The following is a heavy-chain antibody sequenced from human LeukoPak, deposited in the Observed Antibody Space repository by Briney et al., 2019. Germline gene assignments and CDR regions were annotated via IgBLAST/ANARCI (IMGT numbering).Heavy chain of an antibody. CDR3: ARDGLAAATLHWCFDL. V-gene: IGHV3-21*01. CDR2: ISSSSSYI. Sequence: PGGSLRLSCAASGFTFSNTWMTWVRQAPGKGLEWVSSISSSSSYIYYADSVKGRFTISRDNARNSLYLQMNSLRAEDTAVYYCARDGLAAATLHWCFDLWGRGTLVTVSS. J-gene: IGHJ2*01. D-gene: IGHD2-15*01. CDR1: GFTFSNTW.